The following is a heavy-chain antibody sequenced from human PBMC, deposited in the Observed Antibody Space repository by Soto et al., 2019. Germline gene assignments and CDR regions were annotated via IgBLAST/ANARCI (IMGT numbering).Heavy chain of an antibody. V-gene: IGHV6-1*01. CDR2: TYYRSKWYN. CDR1: GDSVSSNSAA. J-gene: IGHJ6*02. Sequence: SQTLSLTCAISGDSVSSNSAALNWIRQSPSRGLEWLGRTYYRSKWYNDYAVSVKSRITINPDTSKNQFSLQLNSVTPEDTAVYYCARAGAVPGHYYYYYGMDVWGQGTTVTVSS. D-gene: IGHD1-26*01. CDR3: ARAGAVPGHYYYYYGMDV.